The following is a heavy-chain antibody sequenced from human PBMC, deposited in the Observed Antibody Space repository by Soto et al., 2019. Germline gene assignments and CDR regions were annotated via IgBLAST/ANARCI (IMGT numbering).Heavy chain of an antibody. CDR2: ITATDGNT. Sequence: PGGTLRLSCVASGFNFIAYAMGWVRQAPGKGLEWVASITATDGNTYYADSVRGRFTISGENSRNFLFLQMNGLRPEDSALYYCAKDEGTSSTVFDYWGQGTLVTVSS. J-gene: IGHJ4*02. V-gene: IGHV3-23*01. D-gene: IGHD4-4*01. CDR1: GFNFIAYA. CDR3: AKDEGTSSTVFDY.